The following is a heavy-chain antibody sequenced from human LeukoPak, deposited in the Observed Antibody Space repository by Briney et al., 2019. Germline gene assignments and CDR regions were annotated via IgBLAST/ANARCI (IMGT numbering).Heavy chain of an antibody. CDR2: MYYSGST. Sequence: SETLSLTCTVSGGSISSYYWSWIRQPPGKGLEWIGYMYYSGSTNYNPSLKSRVTISVDTSKNQFSLKLSSVTAADTAVYYCARLGNYDFWSGYFNWFDPWGQGTLVTVSS. D-gene: IGHD3-3*01. J-gene: IGHJ5*02. V-gene: IGHV4-59*08. CDR3: ARLGNYDFWSGYFNWFDP. CDR1: GGSISSYY.